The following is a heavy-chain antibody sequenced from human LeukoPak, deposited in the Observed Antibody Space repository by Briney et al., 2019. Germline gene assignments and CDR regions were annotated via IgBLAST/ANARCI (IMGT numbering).Heavy chain of an antibody. J-gene: IGHJ3*02. D-gene: IGHD2-2*01. CDR1: GGSISSGDYY. Sequence: SQTLSLTCTVSGGSISSGDYYWSWIRQPPGKGLEWIGYIYYSGSTYYNPSLKSRVTITVDTSKNQFSLKLSSVTAADTAVYYCARDPVPVSPHAFDIWGQGTMVTVSS. CDR2: IYYSGST. V-gene: IGHV4-30-4*08. CDR3: ARDPVPVSPHAFDI.